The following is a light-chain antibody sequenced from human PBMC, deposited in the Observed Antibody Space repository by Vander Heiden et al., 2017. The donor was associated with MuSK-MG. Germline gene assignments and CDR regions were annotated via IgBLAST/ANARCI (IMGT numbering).Light chain of an antibody. V-gene: IGKV1D-13*01. CDR3: QQFNNYFT. J-gene: IGKJ3*01. Sequence: AIQLTQSPSSLSASVGDRVTITCRASQGISSALAWYQQKPGKAPKLLIYDASSLESGVPSRFSGSGSGTDFTLTISSLQPEDFATYYWQQFNNYFTFGHGTKVDIK. CDR1: QGISSA. CDR2: DAS.